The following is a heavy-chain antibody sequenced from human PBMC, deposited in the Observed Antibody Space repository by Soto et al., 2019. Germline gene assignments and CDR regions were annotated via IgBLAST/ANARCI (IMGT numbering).Heavy chain of an antibody. D-gene: IGHD3-3*01. CDR2: IIPILGIA. J-gene: IGHJ2*01. CDR3: ARDLSVDFWSGYGYLDL. Sequence: QVQLVQSVAEVKKPGSSVKVSCKASGGTFSSYTISWVRQAPGQGLEWMGRIIPILGIANYAQKFQGRVTNTADKSTSTAYMELSSLRSEDTAVYYCARDLSVDFWSGYGYLDLWGRGTLVTVSS. CDR1: GGTFSSYT. V-gene: IGHV1-69*08.